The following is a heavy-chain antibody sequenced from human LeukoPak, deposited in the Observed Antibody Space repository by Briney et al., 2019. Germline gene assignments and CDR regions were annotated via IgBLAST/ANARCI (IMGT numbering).Heavy chain of an antibody. J-gene: IGHJ1*01. CDR1: GFTFSSYA. CDR3: ARGASGSGSYYSSFQH. D-gene: IGHD3-10*01. Sequence: GGSLRLSCAASGFTFSSYAMSWVRQAPGKGLEWVSAISGSGGSTYYADSVKGRFTISRDNSKNTLYPQMNSLRAEDTAVYYCARGASGSGSYYSSFQHWGQGTLVTVSS. V-gene: IGHV3-23*01. CDR2: ISGSGGST.